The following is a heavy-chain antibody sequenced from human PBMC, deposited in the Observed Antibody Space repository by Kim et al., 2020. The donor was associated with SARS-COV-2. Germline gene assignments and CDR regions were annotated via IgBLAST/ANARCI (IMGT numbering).Heavy chain of an antibody. J-gene: IGHJ5*02. V-gene: IGHV4-34*01. CDR3: ARVGKVVPAAMTDWFDP. CDR1: GGSFSGYY. Sequence: SETLSLTCAVYGGSFSGYYWSWIRQPPGKGLEWIGEINHSGSTNYNPSLKSRVTISVDTSKNQFSLKLSSVTAADTAVYYCARVGKVVPAAMTDWFDPWGQGTLVTVSS. CDR2: INHSGST. D-gene: IGHD2-2*01.